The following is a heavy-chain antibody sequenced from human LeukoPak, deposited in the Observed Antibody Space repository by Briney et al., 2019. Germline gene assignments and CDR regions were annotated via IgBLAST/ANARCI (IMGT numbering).Heavy chain of an antibody. D-gene: IGHD3-10*01. V-gene: IGHV4-39*07. CDR1: GGSISSSSYY. CDR3: AKSGFGDLSSAYYYHYSVDV. CDR2: IYYSGST. Sequence: PSETLSLTCTVSGGSISSSSYYWGWIRQPPGKGLEWIGSIYYSGSTYYNPSLKSRVTISVDTSKNQFSLKLSSVTAADTALYYCAKSGFGDLSSAYYYHYSVDVWGQGTTVTVSS. J-gene: IGHJ6*02.